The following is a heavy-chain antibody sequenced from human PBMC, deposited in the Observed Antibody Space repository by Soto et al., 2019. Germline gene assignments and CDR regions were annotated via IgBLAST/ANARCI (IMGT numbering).Heavy chain of an antibody. Sequence: PGGSLRLSCAASGFTFSSYAMSWVRQAPGKGLEWVPAISGSGGSTYYADSVKGRFTISRDNSKNTLYLQMNSLRAEDTAVYYCAKGLSRVPYDFLDYWGQGTLVTVSS. J-gene: IGHJ4*02. D-gene: IGHD3-3*01. CDR3: AKGLSRVPYDFLDY. CDR1: GFTFSSYA. CDR2: ISGSGGST. V-gene: IGHV3-23*01.